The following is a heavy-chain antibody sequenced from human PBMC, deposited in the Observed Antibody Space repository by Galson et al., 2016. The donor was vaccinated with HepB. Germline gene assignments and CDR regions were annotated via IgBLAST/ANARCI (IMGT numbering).Heavy chain of an antibody. V-gene: IGHV1-3*01. CDR1: GYTFTTYA. Sequence: SVKVSCKASGYTFTTYAMYWVRQAPGQRLEWMGWINAANGDTKYSQKLQGRGTITWDTSANTAYMELSSLRSEDTAVYYCTTEGGYGTAMHWFDSWGQGTLVTVPS. J-gene: IGHJ5*01. CDR2: INAANGDT. CDR3: TTEGGYGTAMHWFDS. D-gene: IGHD1-1*01.